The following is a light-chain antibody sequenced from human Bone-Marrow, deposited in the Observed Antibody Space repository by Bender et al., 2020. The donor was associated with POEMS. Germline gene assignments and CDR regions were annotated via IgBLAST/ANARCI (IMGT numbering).Light chain of an antibody. CDR1: IAERY. J-gene: IGLJ2*01. V-gene: IGLV3-25*03. CDR3: QSTDTTSTFYVV. CDR2: KDT. Sequence: SYVVTQTHSVSVAPGQTARITCGGHSIAERYVHWYQQKPGQAPVLVIYKDTERPSGIPERFSGSTSGTTVTLTISGVQAEDEADYYCQSTDTTSTFYVVFGAGTKLTVL.